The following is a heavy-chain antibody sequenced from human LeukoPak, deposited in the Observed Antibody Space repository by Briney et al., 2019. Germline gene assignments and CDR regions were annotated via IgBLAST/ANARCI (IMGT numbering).Heavy chain of an antibody. CDR3: ARYKGSRGYSYGNYYYYHMDV. D-gene: IGHD5-18*01. CDR2: INHSGST. CDR1: GGSFSGYY. V-gene: IGHV4-34*01. J-gene: IGHJ6*03. Sequence: SETLSLTCAVYGGSFSGYYWSWIRQPPGKGLEWIGEINHSGSTNYNPSLKSRVTISVDTSKNQFSLKLSSVTAADTAVYYCARYKGSRGYSYGNYYYYHMDVWGKGTTVTVSS.